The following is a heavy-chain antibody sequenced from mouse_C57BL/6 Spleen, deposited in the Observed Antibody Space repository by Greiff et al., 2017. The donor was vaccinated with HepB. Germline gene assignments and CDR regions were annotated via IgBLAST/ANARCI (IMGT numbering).Heavy chain of an antibody. CDR1: GYSFTDYY. J-gene: IGHJ3*01. Sequence: VQLKESGPGLVKPGASVKISCKASGYSFTDYYMHWVQQSHGNILDWIGYICPYNGVSSYNQKFKGKATLTVDKSTSTSYMELRSLTSEASAVYNCASDCYGSSYPSAWFAYWGQGTLLTVSA. D-gene: IGHD1-1*01. V-gene: IGHV1-31*01. CDR2: ICPYNGVS. CDR3: ASDCYGSSYPSAWFAY.